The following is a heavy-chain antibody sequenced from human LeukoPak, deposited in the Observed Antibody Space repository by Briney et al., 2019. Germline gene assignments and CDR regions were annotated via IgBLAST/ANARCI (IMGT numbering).Heavy chain of an antibody. CDR1: GYTFTSYY. CDR2: INPSGGST. V-gene: IGHV1-46*01. D-gene: IGHD3-3*01. CDR3: ARDKDGLTIFGVVIILKGDAFDI. J-gene: IGHJ3*02. Sequence: ASVKVSCKASGYTFTSYYMHWVRQAPGQGLEWMGIINPSGGSTSYAQKFQGRVTMTRDTSTSTVYMELSSLRSEDTAVYYCARDKDGLTIFGVVIILKGDAFDIWGQGTMVTVSS.